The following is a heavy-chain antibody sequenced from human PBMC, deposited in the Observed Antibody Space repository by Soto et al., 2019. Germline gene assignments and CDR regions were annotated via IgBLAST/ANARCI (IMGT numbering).Heavy chain of an antibody. V-gene: IGHV4-39*01. CDR2: IYYSGTT. Sequence: SETLSLTCTVSGGSITTSSYYWGWIRQAPGKGLQWIGTIYYSGTTDYNPALKSRLTMSLDVSKSQFSLKLTSVTAAATAVYYCARPLGEYCRGGSCAALYFDTWGQGIPVTVSS. J-gene: IGHJ4*02. D-gene: IGHD2-15*01. CDR3: ARPLGEYCRGGSCAALYFDT. CDR1: GGSITTSSYY.